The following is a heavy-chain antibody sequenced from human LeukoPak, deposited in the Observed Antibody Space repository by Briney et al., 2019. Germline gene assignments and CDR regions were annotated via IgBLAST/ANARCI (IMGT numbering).Heavy chain of an antibody. D-gene: IGHD6-13*01. CDR2: VNSDGSTT. Sequence: PGGSLRLSCAASGFTFSSYWMHWVRQAPGKGLVWVSRVNSDGSTTSYADSVKGRFTISRDNAKNTLYLQMNSLRAEDTAVYYCVTVSDPTTVGSSTYSSTWYLRDWGQGTLVTVS. J-gene: IGHJ4*02. CDR3: VTVSDPTTVGSSTYSSTWYLRD. CDR1: GFTFSSYW. V-gene: IGHV3-74*01.